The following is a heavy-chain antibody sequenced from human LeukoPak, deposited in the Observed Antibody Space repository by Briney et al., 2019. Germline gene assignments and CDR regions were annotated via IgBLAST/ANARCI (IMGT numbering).Heavy chain of an antibody. J-gene: IGHJ1*01. V-gene: IGHV1-2*02. CDR3: ARGGIAAADVSLYFQH. CDR1: GYTFTGYY. Sequence: ASVKVSCNASGYTFTGYYMHWVRQAPGQGLEWMGWINPNSGGTNYAQKFQGRVTMTRDTSISTAYMELSRLRSDDTAVYYCARGGIAAADVSLYFQHWGQGTLVTVSS. CDR2: INPNSGGT. D-gene: IGHD6-13*01.